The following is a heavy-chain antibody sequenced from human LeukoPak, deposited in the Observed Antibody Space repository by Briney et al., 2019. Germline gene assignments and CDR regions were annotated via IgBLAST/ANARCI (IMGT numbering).Heavy chain of an antibody. Sequence: PGGSLRLSCAASGFTFSNYGIHWVRQAQGKGLDWVAFIRYDGSNKYYADSVKGRFTISRDNSKNTLYLQMNSLRAEDTALYYCAKDPGWRVGPFDIGGQGIMVTVSS. V-gene: IGHV3-30*02. CDR3: AKDPGWRVGPFDI. D-gene: IGHD6-19*01. J-gene: IGHJ3*02. CDR1: GFTFSNYG. CDR2: IRYDGSNK.